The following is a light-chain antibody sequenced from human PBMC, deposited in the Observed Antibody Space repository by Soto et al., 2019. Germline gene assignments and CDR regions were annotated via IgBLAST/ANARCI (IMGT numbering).Light chain of an antibody. CDR1: SSDVGGYNY. CDR3: SSYTSSSTYV. V-gene: IGLV2-14*01. Sequence: TQPASVSGSPGQSINISCTGTSSDVGGYNYVSWYQQHPGKAPKLMIYEISNRPSGVSNRFSGSKSGNTASLTISGLQAEDEADYYCSSYTSSSTYVFATGTRSPS. CDR2: EIS. J-gene: IGLJ1*01.